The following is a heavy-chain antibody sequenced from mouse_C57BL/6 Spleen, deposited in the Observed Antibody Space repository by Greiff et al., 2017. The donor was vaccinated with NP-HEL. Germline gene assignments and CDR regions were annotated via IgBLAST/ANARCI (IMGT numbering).Heavy chain of an antibody. CDR1: GYTFTSYW. CDR3: ASRYDYEDYCDY. V-gene: IGHV1-55*01. D-gene: IGHD2-4*01. J-gene: IGHJ2*01. CDR2: IYPGSGST. Sequence: QVQLQQPGAELVKPGASVKMSCKASGYTFTSYWITWVKQRPGQGLEWIGDIYPGSGSTNYTEKFKSKATLPVDPSSSTAYMQLSSLTSEDSAVYYCASRYDYEDYCDYWGQGTTLTVSS.